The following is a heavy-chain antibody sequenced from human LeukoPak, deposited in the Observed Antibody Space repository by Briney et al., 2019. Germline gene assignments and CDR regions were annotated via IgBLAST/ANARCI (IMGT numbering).Heavy chain of an antibody. CDR3: ARSAFSGSGGSCFDY. Sequence: SETLSLTCTVSGGSISSSSYYWGWIRQPPGKGLEWIGSIYYSGSTYYNPSLKSRVTISVDTSKNQFSLKLSSVTAADTAVYYCARSAFSGSGGSCFDYWGQGTLVTVSS. V-gene: IGHV4-39*07. D-gene: IGHD2-15*01. J-gene: IGHJ4*02. CDR1: GGSISSSSYY. CDR2: IYYSGST.